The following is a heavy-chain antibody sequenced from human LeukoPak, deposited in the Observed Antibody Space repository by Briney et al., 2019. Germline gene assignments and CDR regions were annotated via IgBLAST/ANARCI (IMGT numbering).Heavy chain of an antibody. Sequence: PSETLSLTCTASGGSISSSSYYWGWIRQSPGKGLEWIGSIYYIGDTYYNPSLKSRVTISVDTSKNQFSLKLSSVTAADTAVYYCARRVTGSYRDRAGTDAFDIWGQGTMVTVSS. J-gene: IGHJ3*02. CDR3: ARRVTGSYRDRAGTDAFDI. CDR2: IYYIGDT. D-gene: IGHD1-14*01. CDR1: GGSISSSSYY. V-gene: IGHV4-39*01.